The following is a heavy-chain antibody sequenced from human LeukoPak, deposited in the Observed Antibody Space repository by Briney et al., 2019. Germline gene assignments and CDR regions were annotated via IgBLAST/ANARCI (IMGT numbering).Heavy chain of an antibody. CDR3: ARGLAVTPIDY. D-gene: IGHD4-11*01. Sequence: PSETLSLTCTVSGGSISSYYWSWIRQPPGKGLEWIGYIYYSGSTNYNPSLKSRVTISVDTSKNQFSLKLSSVTAADTAVYYCARGLAVTPIDYWGQGTLVTVSS. J-gene: IGHJ4*02. CDR2: IYYSGST. V-gene: IGHV4-59*08. CDR1: GGSISSYY.